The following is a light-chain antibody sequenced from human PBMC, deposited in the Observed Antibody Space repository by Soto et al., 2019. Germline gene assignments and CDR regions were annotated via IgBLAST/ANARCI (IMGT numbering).Light chain of an antibody. V-gene: IGKV1-5*01. CDR3: HHYDTSSGM. J-gene: IGKJ1*01. CDR1: QSIGVW. Sequence: DIQMTQSPSTLSSSVGDRVTITCRASQSIGVWLAWYQQKPGRAPKLLIYDASTLQRGVPSRFSGSGSGTEFTLNISSLQPEDFETYYCHHYDTSSGMFGQGPQVDIX. CDR2: DAS.